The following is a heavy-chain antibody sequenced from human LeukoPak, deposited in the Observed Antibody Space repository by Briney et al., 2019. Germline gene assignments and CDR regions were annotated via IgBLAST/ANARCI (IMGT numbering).Heavy chain of an antibody. J-gene: IGHJ4*02. CDR3: ARARSYGDYVY. Sequence: GGSLRLSCAASGFTLSNSWMNWVGQAQGRGLGWVSRINSDGSSTGYADSVKDRFTISRDNAKNTLYLQMNSLRAEDTAVYYCARARSYGDYVYWGQGTLVTVSS. CDR2: INSDGSST. V-gene: IGHV3-74*01. D-gene: IGHD4-17*01. CDR1: GFTLSNSW.